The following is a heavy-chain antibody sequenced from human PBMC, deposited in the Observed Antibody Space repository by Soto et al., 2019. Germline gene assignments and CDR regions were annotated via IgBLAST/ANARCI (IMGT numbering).Heavy chain of an antibody. D-gene: IGHD3-22*01. J-gene: IGHJ5*02. Sequence: GGSLRLSCAASGFSFSTYGMHWVRQAPGKGLEWVAFISNDGSNKYYADSVKGRFTISRDNSKNTLYLQMNSLRAEDTAVYYCVKEGYYYDSSGYYYGWFDPWGQGTLVTVSS. CDR1: GFSFSTYG. CDR3: VKEGYYYDSSGYYYGWFDP. V-gene: IGHV3-30*18. CDR2: ISNDGSNK.